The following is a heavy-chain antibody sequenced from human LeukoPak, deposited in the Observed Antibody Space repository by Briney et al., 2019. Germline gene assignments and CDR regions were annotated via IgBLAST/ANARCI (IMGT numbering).Heavy chain of an antibody. Sequence: SETLSLTCAVYGGSFSGYYWSWIRQPPGKGLEWIGEINHSGSTNYNPSLKSRVTISVDTSKNQFSLKLSSVTAADTAVYYCARREYHTLGNYWGQGTLVTVSS. V-gene: IGHV4-34*01. J-gene: IGHJ4*02. CDR1: GGSFSGYY. CDR2: INHSGST. D-gene: IGHD2-2*01. CDR3: ARREYHTLGNY.